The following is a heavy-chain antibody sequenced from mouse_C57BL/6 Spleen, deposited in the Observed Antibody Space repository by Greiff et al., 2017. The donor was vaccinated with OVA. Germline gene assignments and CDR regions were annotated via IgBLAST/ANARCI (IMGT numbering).Heavy chain of an antibody. D-gene: IGHD1-1*01. CDR3: ARDRGGSSYDY. J-gene: IGHJ2*01. V-gene: IGHV5-4*01. Sequence: EVKVVESGGGLVKPGGSLKLSCAASGFTFSSYAMSWVRQTPEKRLEWVATISDGGSYTYYPDNVKGRFTISRDNAKNNLYLQMSHLKSEDTAMYYCARDRGGSSYDYWGQGTTLTVSS. CDR2: ISDGGSYT. CDR1: GFTFSSYA.